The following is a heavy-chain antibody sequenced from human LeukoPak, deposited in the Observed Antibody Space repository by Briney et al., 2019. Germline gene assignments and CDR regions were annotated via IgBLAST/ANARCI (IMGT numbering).Heavy chain of an antibody. V-gene: IGHV4-34*01. J-gene: IGHJ4*02. CDR2: INHSGST. Sequence: PSETLSLTGAVYGGSFSAYYWSWVRQPPGKGLEWIGEINHSGSTNYNPSLKSRVTISVDTSKNQFSLKLSSVTAADTAVYFCASLYSSSHDYWGQGTLVTVSS. CDR3: ASLYSSSHDY. D-gene: IGHD6-13*01. CDR1: GGSFSAYY.